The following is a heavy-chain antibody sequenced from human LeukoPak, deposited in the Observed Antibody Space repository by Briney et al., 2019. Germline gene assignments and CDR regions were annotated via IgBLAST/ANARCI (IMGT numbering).Heavy chain of an antibody. J-gene: IGHJ3*02. V-gene: IGHV4-61*02. D-gene: IGHD3-3*01. Sequence: PSETLSLTCTVSGGSISSGSYYWSWIRQPAGKGLGWIGRIYTGGSTNYNPSLKSRVTISVDTSKNQFSLKLSSVTAADTAVYYCARERGFSEWLGDAFDIWGQGTMVTVSS. CDR2: IYTGGST. CDR1: GGSISSGSYY. CDR3: ARERGFSEWLGDAFDI.